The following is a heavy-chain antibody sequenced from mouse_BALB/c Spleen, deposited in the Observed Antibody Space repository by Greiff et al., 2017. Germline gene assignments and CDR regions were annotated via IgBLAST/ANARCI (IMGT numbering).Heavy chain of an antibody. D-gene: IGHD2-14*01. CDR3: ARGGRYNYYAMDY. J-gene: IGHJ4*01. CDR1: GYTFTSYW. V-gene: IGHV1-7*01. Sequence: LVESGAELAKPGASVKMSCKASGYTFTSYWMHWVKQRPGQGLEWIGYINPSTGYTEYNQKFKDKATLTADKSSSTAYMQLSSLTSEDSAVYYCARGGRYNYYAMDYWGQGTSVTVSS. CDR2: INPSTGYT.